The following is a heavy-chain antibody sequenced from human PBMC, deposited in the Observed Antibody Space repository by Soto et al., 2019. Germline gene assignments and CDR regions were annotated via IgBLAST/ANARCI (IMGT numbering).Heavy chain of an antibody. V-gene: IGHV2-5*02. CDR3: AXRRPSAAFDY. J-gene: IGHJ4*02. CDR1: GFSLSTSGVG. Sequence: QITLKESGPTLVKPTQTLTLTCTFSGFSLSTSGVGVGWIRQPPGKALEWLAVIYWDDDKRYSPSLKSRLTITKDTSKNQVVLTMTNMDPVDTATYYCAXRRPSAAFDYWGQGTLVTVSS. D-gene: IGHD2-15*01. CDR2: IYWDDDK.